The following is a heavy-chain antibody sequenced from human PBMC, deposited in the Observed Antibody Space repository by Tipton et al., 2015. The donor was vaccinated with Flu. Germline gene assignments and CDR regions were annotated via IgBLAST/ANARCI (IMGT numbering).Heavy chain of an antibody. D-gene: IGHD2-2*01. CDR2: VHNTGRT. Sequence: QLVQSGPEVKPSQTLSLTCTVSGGSMSSDGQYWTWFRQPAGKGLEWIGRVHNTGRTNSNPSLKSRITITLDASRNQFSLTLKSVTAPDMALYYCARETAYTYAPLGDAVDLWGQGTMVSVSS. J-gene: IGHJ3*01. V-gene: IGHV4-61*02. CDR1: GGSMSSDGQY. CDR3: ARETAYTYAPLGDAVDL.